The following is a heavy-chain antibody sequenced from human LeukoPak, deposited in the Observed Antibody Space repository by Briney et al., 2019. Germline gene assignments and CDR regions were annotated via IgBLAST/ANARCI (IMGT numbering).Heavy chain of an antibody. CDR2: INWNGGST. J-gene: IGHJ6*03. Sequence: GGSLRLSCAASGFTFYDYGMSWVRQTPGKGLEWVSSINWNGGSTVYADSVKGRFTISRDNAKNSLYLQMSSLRVEDTALYYCARDRLVDYQFYYMDVWGKGTTVTVSS. D-gene: IGHD4-11*01. V-gene: IGHV3-20*04. CDR1: GFTFYDYG. CDR3: ARDRLVDYQFYYMDV.